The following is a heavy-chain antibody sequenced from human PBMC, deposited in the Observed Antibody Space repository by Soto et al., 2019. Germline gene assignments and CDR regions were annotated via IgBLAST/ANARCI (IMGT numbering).Heavy chain of an antibody. CDR3: AADPGWDPYHFAC. J-gene: IGHJ4*02. D-gene: IGHD1-26*01. V-gene: IGHV1-58*01. CDR1: GFTFTSSA. Sequence: SVKVSCKASGFTFTSSAVPWLRQARGQRLEWIGWIVVRSGNTNYAQKFQERVTITREMSTSTAYMELSSLRSEDTAVYYCAADPGWDPYHFACWSQGTPVTGSS. CDR2: IVVRSGNT.